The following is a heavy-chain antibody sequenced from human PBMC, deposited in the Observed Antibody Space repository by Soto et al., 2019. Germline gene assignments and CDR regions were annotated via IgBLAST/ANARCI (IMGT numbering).Heavy chain of an antibody. CDR3: ARRGGAGGSLFDY. CDR2: IYYSGST. D-gene: IGHD1-26*01. CDR1: GGSISSSSYY. J-gene: IGHJ4*02. V-gene: IGHV4-39*01. Sequence: PSETLSLTCTVSGGSISSSSYYWGWIRQPPGKGLEWIGSIYYSGSTYYNPSLKSRVTISVDTSKNQFSLKLSSVTAADTAVYYCARRGGAGGSLFDYWGQGTLVTV.